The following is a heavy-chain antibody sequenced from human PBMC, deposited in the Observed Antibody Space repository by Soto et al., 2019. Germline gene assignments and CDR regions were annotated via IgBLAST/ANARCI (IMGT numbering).Heavy chain of an antibody. V-gene: IGHV1-18*01. CDR2: ISAHNGNT. CDR1: GYTFTSYG. CDR3: ARGRYGDY. Sequence: QVHLVQSGAEVKKPGASVKVSCKGSGYTFTSYGITWVRQAPGQGLEWMGWISAHNGNTDYAQKLQGRVTVTRDTSTSTAYMELRSLGSDDTAVYYCARGRYGDYWGQGPLVTVSS. D-gene: IGHD1-1*01. J-gene: IGHJ4*02.